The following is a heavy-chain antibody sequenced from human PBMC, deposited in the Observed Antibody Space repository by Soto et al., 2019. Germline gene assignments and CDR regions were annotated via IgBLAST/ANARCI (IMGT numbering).Heavy chain of an antibody. Sequence: QVQLVESGGGVVQPGKSLRLSCAASGFTFRSYAMHWARQAPGKGLEWVTVISIRGGDEYYAESVRGRFTISRDDSKNTLYLQMASLRFEDTAVYYCARGTIVARQHLDYWGQGTLVTVSS. CDR3: ARGTIVARQHLDY. CDR1: GFTFRSYA. J-gene: IGHJ4*02. CDR2: ISIRGGDE. D-gene: IGHD6-6*01. V-gene: IGHV3-30*03.